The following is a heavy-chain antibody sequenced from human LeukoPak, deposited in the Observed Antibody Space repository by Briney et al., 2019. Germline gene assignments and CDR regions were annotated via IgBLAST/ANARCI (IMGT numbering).Heavy chain of an antibody. Sequence: SETLSLTCTVSGGSISSSSYYWGWIRQPPGKGLEWIGSIYYSGSTYYNPSLKSRVTISVDTSKNQFSLKLSSVTAADTAVYYCARDDPLDLGYCSGGSCYSMVYWGQGTLVTVSS. D-gene: IGHD2-15*01. CDR1: GGSISSSSYY. V-gene: IGHV4-39*02. CDR3: ARDDPLDLGYCSGGSCYSMVY. J-gene: IGHJ4*02. CDR2: IYYSGST.